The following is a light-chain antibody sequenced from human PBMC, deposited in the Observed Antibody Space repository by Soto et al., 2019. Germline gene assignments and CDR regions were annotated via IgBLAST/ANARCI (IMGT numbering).Light chain of an antibody. CDR2: GAS. V-gene: IGKV3D-15*01. CDR1: QSVRTN. J-gene: IGKJ2*01. CDR3: LQYNNWPYT. Sequence: EIVMTQSPATLSVSPGEKATLSCRASQSVRTNLAWYQQKSGQAPRLLIHGASTRATGIPARFSGSGSGTEFTLIINGMQSEDFAVYYCLQYNNWPYTFGQGTKLEIK.